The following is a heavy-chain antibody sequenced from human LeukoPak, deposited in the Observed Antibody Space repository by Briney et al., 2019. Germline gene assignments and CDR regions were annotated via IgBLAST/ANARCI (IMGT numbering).Heavy chain of an antibody. J-gene: IGHJ4*02. CDR2: IKQDGSEK. CDR1: GFSFSSYW. CDR3: ARESGSIAARARTFDY. V-gene: IGHV3-7*01. D-gene: IGHD6-6*01. Sequence: GSLRLSCAVSGFSFSSYWMSWVRQAPGKGLQWVANIKQDGSEKYCLDSVNGRFFISRDNAKNSLSLQMNRLRVEDTAMYYCARESGSIAARARTFDYWGQGTLVTVSS.